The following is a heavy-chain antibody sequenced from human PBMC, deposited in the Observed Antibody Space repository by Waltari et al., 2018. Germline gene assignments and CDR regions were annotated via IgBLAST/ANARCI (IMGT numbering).Heavy chain of an antibody. V-gene: IGHV4-34*02. D-gene: IGHD3-3*01. CDR3: ARVFGYYYYYMDV. CDR1: GGSLSGYH. CDR2: LNDSGRT. Sequence: QVQLQQWGAGLLKPSETLSLTCDVSGGSLSGYHWTWIRQPPGKGLEWIGELNDSGRTTYNPSLGSRVTVSIDTANNQFSLRVRSVTAADTAVYYCARVFGYYYYYMDVWGKGTTVTISS. J-gene: IGHJ6*03.